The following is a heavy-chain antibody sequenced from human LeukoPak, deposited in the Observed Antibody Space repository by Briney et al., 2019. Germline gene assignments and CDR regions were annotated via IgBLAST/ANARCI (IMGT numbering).Heavy chain of an antibody. CDR1: GFTFDDYA. V-gene: IGHV3-9*01. Sequence: PGGSLRLSCAASGFTFDDYAMHWVRQAPGKGLEWVSGISWNSGSIGYADSVKGRFTISRDNAKNSLYLQMNSLRAEDTAVYYCVSSSSDYWGQGTLVTVSS. D-gene: IGHD6-6*01. J-gene: IGHJ4*02. CDR3: VSSSSDY. CDR2: ISWNSGSI.